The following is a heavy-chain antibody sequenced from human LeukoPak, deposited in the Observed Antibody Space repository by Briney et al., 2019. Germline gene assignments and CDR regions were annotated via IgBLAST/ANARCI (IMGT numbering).Heavy chain of an antibody. D-gene: IGHD6-6*01. CDR1: GDSIGSTTTYY. CDR2: VNYRGTP. J-gene: IGHJ6*03. CDR3: ARVSEYSGMGHYYYYMDV. V-gene: IGHV4-39*07. Sequence: SETLSLTCTVSGDSIGSTTTYYWGWIRQPPGKGLEWIGNVNYRGTPHYNPSLTSRVTMSVDTSKNQFSLKLSSVTAADTAVYYCARVSEYSGMGHYYYYMDVWGKGTTVTVSS.